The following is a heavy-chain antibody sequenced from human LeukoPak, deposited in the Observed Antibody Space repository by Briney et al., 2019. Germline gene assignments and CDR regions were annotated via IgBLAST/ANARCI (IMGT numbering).Heavy chain of an antibody. Sequence: ASVEVSCKASGYTFTGYYMHWVRQAPGQGLEWMGWINPNSGGTNYAQKFQGRVTMTRDTSISTAYMELSRLRSEDTAVYYCARNYYGSGSYVGRGPLCSWGQGTLVTVSS. CDR2: INPNSGGT. J-gene: IGHJ4*02. D-gene: IGHD3-10*01. V-gene: IGHV1-2*02. CDR3: ARNYYGSGSYVGRGPLCS. CDR1: GYTFTGYY.